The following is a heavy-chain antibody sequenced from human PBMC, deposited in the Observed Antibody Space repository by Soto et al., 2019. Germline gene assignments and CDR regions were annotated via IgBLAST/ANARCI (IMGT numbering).Heavy chain of an antibody. CDR3: ARDRGRDGYNWWPNHNWFDP. CDR2: ISAYNGNT. Sequence: QVQLVQSGAEVKKPGASVKVSCKASGYTFTSYGISWVRQAPGQGLEWMGWISAYNGNTNYAQKLQGRVTMTTDTSTSTAYMELRSLRSDDTSVYYCARDRGRDGYNWWPNHNWFDPWGQGTLVTVSS. V-gene: IGHV1-18*01. J-gene: IGHJ5*02. D-gene: IGHD5-12*01. CDR1: GYTFTSYG.